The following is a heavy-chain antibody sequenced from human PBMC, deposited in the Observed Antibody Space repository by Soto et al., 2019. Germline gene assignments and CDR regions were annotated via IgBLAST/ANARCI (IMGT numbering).Heavy chain of an antibody. V-gene: IGHV4-39*01. Sequence: SETLSLTCTVSGDSISSSNNYWGWIRQSPEKGLEWIGSISYIGGTYYNPSLKSRVTMSVDTSKNQFSLKVNSVTAADTAVYYCAKAFYITVRGVPPPDYWGQGTLVTVSS. CDR3: AKAFYITVRGVPPPDY. CDR2: ISYIGGT. CDR1: GDSISSSNNY. D-gene: IGHD3-10*01. J-gene: IGHJ4*02.